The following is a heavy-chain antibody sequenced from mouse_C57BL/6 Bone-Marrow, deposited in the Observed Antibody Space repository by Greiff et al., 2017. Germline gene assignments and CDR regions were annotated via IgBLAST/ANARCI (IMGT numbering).Heavy chain of an antibody. V-gene: IGHV3-3*01. CDR1: GFSINSDCY. Sequence: EVHLVESGPSLVRPSQTLSLTCTVTGFSINSDCYWIWIRQFPGNKLEYIGYTFYSGITYYNPSLESRTYITRDTSKNQFSLKLSSVTTEDTATYYCARLPRWDYAMDYWGQGTSVTVSS. J-gene: IGHJ4*01. CDR2: TFYSGIT. D-gene: IGHD2-12*01. CDR3: ARLPRWDYAMDY.